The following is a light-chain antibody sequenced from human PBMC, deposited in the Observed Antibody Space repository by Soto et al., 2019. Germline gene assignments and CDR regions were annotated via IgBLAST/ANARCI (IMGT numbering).Light chain of an antibody. CDR2: HAS. J-gene: IGKJ4*01. V-gene: IGKV3-11*01. CDR1: QSVSSY. CDR3: QQRYSWPPLT. Sequence: EIVLTQSPATLSLSPGERATLSCRASQSVSSYLQWYQQRPGQAPRLLIYHASNRAAGIPARFIGSGSGTDFTLTISSLEPEDFAVYYCQQRYSWPPLTFGGGTKVEIK.